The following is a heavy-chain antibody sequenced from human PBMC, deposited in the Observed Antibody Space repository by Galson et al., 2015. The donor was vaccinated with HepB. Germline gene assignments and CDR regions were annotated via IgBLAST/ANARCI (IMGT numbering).Heavy chain of an antibody. CDR3: AKGRKAYCGGDCYDLLAIIDY. D-gene: IGHD2-21*01. Sequence: SLRLSCAASGFTFSSYGMHWVRQAPGKGLEWVAVISYDGSNKYYADSVKGRFTISRDNSKNTLYLQMNSLRAEDTAVYYCAKGRKAYCGGDCYDLLAIIDYWGQGTLVTVSS. CDR2: ISYDGSNK. J-gene: IGHJ4*02. CDR1: GFTFSSYG. V-gene: IGHV3-30*18.